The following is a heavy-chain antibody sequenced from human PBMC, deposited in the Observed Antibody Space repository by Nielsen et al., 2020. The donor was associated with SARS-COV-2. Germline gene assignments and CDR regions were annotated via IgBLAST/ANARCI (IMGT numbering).Heavy chain of an antibody. D-gene: IGHD3-16*02. CDR2: IYYSGGT. V-gene: IGHV4-59*13. CDR3: ATTSDYVWGSYRGGGMDV. J-gene: IGHJ6*02. Sequence: SETLSLTCTVSGGSISSYYWSWIRQPPGKGLEWIGYIYYSGGTNYNPSLKSRVTISVDTSKNQFSLKLSSVTAADTAVYYCATTSDYVWGSYRGGGMDVWGQGTTVTVSS. CDR1: GGSISSYY.